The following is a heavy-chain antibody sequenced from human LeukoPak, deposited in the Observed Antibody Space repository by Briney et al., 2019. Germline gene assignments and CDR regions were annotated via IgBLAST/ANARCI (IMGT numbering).Heavy chain of an antibody. CDR2: IFYSGST. Sequence: SETLSLTCTVSGGSISGGGYYWSWIRQRPGEGLEWIGYIFYSGSTYYNPSLKSRVTISVDTSKNQFSLKLSSVTAADTAVYYCARTRYSSSYHAFDNWGQGTLVTVSS. V-gene: IGHV4-31*03. CDR3: ARTRYSSSYHAFDN. CDR1: GGSISGGGYY. D-gene: IGHD3-3*01. J-gene: IGHJ4*02.